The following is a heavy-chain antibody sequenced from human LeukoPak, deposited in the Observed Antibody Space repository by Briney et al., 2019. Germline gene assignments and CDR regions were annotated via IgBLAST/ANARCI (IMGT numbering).Heavy chain of an antibody. D-gene: IGHD6-13*01. Sequence: PSETLSLTCAVYGGSFSGYYWSWIRQPPGKGLEWIGEINHSGSTNYNPSLKSRVTISVDTSKNQFSLKLSSVTAADTAVYCCARHAPRAAAGAVRDYFDYWGQGTLVTVSS. CDR3: ARHAPRAAAGAVRDYFDY. CDR1: GGSFSGYY. CDR2: INHSGST. V-gene: IGHV4-34*01. J-gene: IGHJ4*02.